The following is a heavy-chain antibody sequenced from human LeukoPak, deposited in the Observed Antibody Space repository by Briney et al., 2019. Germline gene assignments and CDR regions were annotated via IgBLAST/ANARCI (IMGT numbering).Heavy chain of an antibody. J-gene: IGHJ4*02. CDR2: ISGSGGST. V-gene: IGHV3-23*01. CDR1: GFTFSSYA. D-gene: IGHD6-13*01. Sequence: QPGGSLRLSCVASGFTFSSYAMSWVRQAPGKGLEWVSAISGSGGSTYYADSVKGRFTISRDNSTLYLHMNSLTLEDTAVYYCARGSSWWVRTSSHWGQGTLVTVSS. CDR3: ARGSSWWVRTSSH.